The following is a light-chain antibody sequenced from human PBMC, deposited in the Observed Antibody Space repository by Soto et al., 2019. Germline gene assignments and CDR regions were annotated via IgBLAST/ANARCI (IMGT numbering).Light chain of an antibody. V-gene: IGKV1-9*01. CDR2: AAS. CDR1: QGITSY. Sequence: DIQLTQSPSFLSASVGDRVTITCRASQGITSYLAWYQQKPGKAPRLLIYAASTLQSGVPSRFSGSGSGTDFTLTVSSLQPEDSATYYCQQLNSYSTFGQGTRLEIK. J-gene: IGKJ5*01. CDR3: QQLNSYST.